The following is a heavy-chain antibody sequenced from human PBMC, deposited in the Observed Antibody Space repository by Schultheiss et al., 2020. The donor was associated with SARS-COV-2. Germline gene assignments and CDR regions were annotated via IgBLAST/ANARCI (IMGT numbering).Heavy chain of an antibody. CDR1: GGSISSGGYY. J-gene: IGHJ3*02. Sequence: SCTVSGGSISSGGYYWSWIRQSPGRGLEWIGYIYYSGSTNYNPSLKSRVTISVDTSKNQFSLKLSSVTAADTSVYYCTSDYVWGSFRPDALDIWGQGTTVTVSS. V-gene: IGHV4-61*08. CDR2: IYYSGST. D-gene: IGHD3-16*02. CDR3: TSDYVWGSFRPDALDI.